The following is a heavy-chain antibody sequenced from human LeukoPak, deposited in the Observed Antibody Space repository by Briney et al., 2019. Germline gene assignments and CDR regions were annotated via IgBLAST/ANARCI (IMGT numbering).Heavy chain of an antibody. D-gene: IGHD5-18*01. CDR1: GYTFTGYY. V-gene: IGHV1-18*04. Sequence: GASVKVSCKASGYTFTGYYMHWVRQAPGQGLEWMGWISAYNGNTNYAQKLQGRVTMTTDTSTSTAYMELRSLRSDDTAVYYCARDVDTAMVPHIYFDYWGQGTLVTVSS. CDR3: ARDVDTAMVPHIYFDY. J-gene: IGHJ4*02. CDR2: ISAYNGNT.